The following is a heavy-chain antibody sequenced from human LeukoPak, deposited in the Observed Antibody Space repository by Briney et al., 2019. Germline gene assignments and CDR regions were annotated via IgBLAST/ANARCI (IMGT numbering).Heavy chain of an antibody. D-gene: IGHD2-2*01. V-gene: IGHV3-7*03. CDR1: GFTFSSYW. Sequence: GGSLRLSCAASGFTFSSYWMSWVRQAPGKGLEWVANIKQDGSEKYYVDSVKGRFTISRDNAKNSLYLQMNSLRAEDTAVYYCAKDRQYQLPCLEDYWGQGTLVTVSS. J-gene: IGHJ4*02. CDR3: AKDRQYQLPCLEDY. CDR2: IKQDGSEK.